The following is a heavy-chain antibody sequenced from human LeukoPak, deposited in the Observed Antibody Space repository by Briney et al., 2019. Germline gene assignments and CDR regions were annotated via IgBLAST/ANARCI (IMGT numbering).Heavy chain of an antibody. CDR2: LSFDASGR. D-gene: IGHD3-16*02. V-gene: IGHV3-30*04. Sequence: GGSLRLSCVVSALNFKTHAMQWVRQATGKGLEGVAGLSFDASGRNYADSVKGRFTISRDNSKNTLYLQMHSLSPEDTAVYFCARDLQEISSFYFDYWGQGSLVTVSS. CDR1: ALNFKTHA. J-gene: IGHJ4*02. CDR3: ARDLQEISSFYFDY.